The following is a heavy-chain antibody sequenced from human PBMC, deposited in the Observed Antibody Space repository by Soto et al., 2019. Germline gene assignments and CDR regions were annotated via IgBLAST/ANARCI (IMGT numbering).Heavy chain of an antibody. Sequence: GGSLRLSCAASGFTFSSYGMHWVRQAPGKGLEWVAVISYDGSNKYYAESVKGRFTISRDNSKNTLYLQMNSLRAEDTAVYYCAKDMIVVVITTLAPVPFDPWGQGTLVTVSS. CDR2: ISYDGSNK. CDR1: GFTFSSYG. J-gene: IGHJ5*02. D-gene: IGHD3-22*01. V-gene: IGHV3-30*18. CDR3: AKDMIVVVITTLAPVPFDP.